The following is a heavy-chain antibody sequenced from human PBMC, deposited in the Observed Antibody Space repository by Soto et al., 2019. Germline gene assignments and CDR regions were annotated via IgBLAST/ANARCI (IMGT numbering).Heavy chain of an antibody. CDR1: GFSLRTSGVG. Sequence: QITLKESGPPLVKPTQTLTLTCTFSGFSLRTSGVGVAWTRQAPGKALEWLALIYWDDDKRYSPSLKSRPTITKDTSKKQVVLTVTNMDPADTATYYCAHNEGPVAGALDYWGQGTLVTVSS. J-gene: IGHJ4*02. CDR2: IYWDDDK. D-gene: IGHD6-19*01. V-gene: IGHV2-5*02. CDR3: AHNEGPVAGALDY.